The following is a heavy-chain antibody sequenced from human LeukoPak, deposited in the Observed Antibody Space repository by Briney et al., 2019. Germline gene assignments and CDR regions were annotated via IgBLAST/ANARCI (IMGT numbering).Heavy chain of an antibody. J-gene: IGHJ6*03. Sequence: ASVKVSCKASGYTFTSYGISWVRQAPGQGLEWMGWISAYNGNTNYAQKLQGRVTMTTDTSTSTAYMELRSLRSDDTAVYYCARNYPEWSHLRYFYQYYMDVWGKGTTVTVSS. CDR3: ARNYPEWSHLRYFYQYYMDV. CDR1: GYTFTSYG. D-gene: IGHD3-3*01. V-gene: IGHV1-18*01. CDR2: ISAYNGNT.